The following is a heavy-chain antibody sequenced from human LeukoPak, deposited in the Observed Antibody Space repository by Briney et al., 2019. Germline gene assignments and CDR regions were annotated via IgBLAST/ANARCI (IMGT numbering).Heavy chain of an antibody. CDR3: ARGVDSAIDW. V-gene: IGHV3-7*01. CDR1: GFTFSSYW. D-gene: IGHD3-9*01. J-gene: IGHJ4*02. CDR2: INGDGRDK. Sequence: GGSLRLSCAASGFTFSSYWMNWVRQAPGKGLEWVANINGDGRDKYYVGSVGGRFTISRDNADNALYLQMNSLRGDDTALYYCARGVDSAIDWWGQGTLVTVSS.